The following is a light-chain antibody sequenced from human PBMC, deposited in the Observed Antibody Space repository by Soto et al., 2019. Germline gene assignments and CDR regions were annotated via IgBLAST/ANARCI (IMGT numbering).Light chain of an antibody. CDR2: ATS. Sequence: IQMTQSPSSLSASVGDTVTITCRASQTISFYLNWYQQKPGRTPNLLIYATSSLQSGVPSRFDGSGSGTEFTLTISSLQPYDFATYYCQQSFNTPHTFGQGTKLELK. V-gene: IGKV1-39*01. J-gene: IGKJ2*01. CDR3: QQSFNTPHT. CDR1: QTISFY.